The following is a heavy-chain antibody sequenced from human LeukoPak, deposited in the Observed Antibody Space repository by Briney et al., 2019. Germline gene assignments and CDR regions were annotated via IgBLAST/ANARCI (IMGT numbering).Heavy chain of an antibody. V-gene: IGHV1-2*02. CDR1: GYTFTGYY. Sequence: ASVKVSCKASGYTFTGYYMHWVRQAPGQGLEWMGWINPNSGGTNYAQKFQGRVTMTRDTSISTAYMELSRLRSDDTAVYYCARDTAMVTYWFDPWGQGTLVTVS. CDR2: INPNSGGT. D-gene: IGHD5-18*01. CDR3: ARDTAMVTYWFDP. J-gene: IGHJ5*02.